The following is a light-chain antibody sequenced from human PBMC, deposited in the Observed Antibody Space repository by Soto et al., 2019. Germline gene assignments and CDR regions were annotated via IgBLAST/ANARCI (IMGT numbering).Light chain of an antibody. V-gene: IGKV3-15*01. CDR1: QSVSSN. Sequence: EIVMTQSPATLSMSPGERATLSCRASQSVSSNLACYQQKPGQTPKLLIYVASTRATGIPARFSGSGSGTEFTLTISSLQSEDFAVYYCQQYNVWPLTFCGGTTVEVK. J-gene: IGKJ4*01. CDR2: VAS. CDR3: QQYNVWPLT.